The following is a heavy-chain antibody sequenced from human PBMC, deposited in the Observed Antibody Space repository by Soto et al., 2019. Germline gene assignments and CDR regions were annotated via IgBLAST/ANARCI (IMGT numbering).Heavy chain of an antibody. CDR2: ISYDGSNK. V-gene: IGHV3-30-3*01. J-gene: IGHJ4*02. CDR1: GFTFSSYA. D-gene: IGHD3-22*01. CDR3: AREMDYYDSSGFVSY. Sequence: SLRLSCAASGFTFSSYAMHWVRQAPGKGLEWVAVISYDGSNKYYADSVKGRFTISRDNSKNTLYLQMNSLRAEDTAVYYCAREMDYYDSSGFVSYWGQGTLVTVSS.